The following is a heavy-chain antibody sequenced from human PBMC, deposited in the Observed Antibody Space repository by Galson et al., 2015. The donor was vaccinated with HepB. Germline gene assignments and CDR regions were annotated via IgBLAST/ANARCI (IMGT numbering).Heavy chain of an antibody. CDR1: GFTFSSSA. CDR2: IKSKASGRAT. J-gene: IGHJ4*02. CDR3: ARLVDLSGYSSL. D-gene: IGHD6-19*01. V-gene: IGHV3-73*01. Sequence: SLRLSCAASGFTFSSSAIHWVRQASGKGLEWVGRIKSKASGRATEYTASLKGRFTISRDDSKNTAYLHMNSLKTEDTAVYYCARLVDLSGYSSLWGQGTLVTVSS.